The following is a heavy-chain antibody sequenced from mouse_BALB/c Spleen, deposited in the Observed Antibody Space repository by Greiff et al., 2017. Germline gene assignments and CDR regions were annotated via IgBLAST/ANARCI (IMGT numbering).Heavy chain of an antibody. CDR2: IRLKSNNYAT. Sequence: EVKVEESGGGLVQPGGSMKLSCVASGFTFSNYWMNWVRQSPEKGLEWVAEIRLKSNNYATHYAESVKGRFTISRDDSKSSVYLQMNNLRAEDTGIYYCTSAYYRYDAWFAYWGQGTLVTVSA. CDR1: GFTFSNYW. J-gene: IGHJ3*01. CDR3: TSAYYRYDAWFAY. D-gene: IGHD2-14*01. V-gene: IGHV6-6*02.